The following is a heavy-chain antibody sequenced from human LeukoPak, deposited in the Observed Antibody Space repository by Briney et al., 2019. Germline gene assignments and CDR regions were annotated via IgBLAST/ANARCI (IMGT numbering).Heavy chain of an antibody. J-gene: IGHJ4*02. CDR2: INYSGST. V-gene: IGHV4-59*08. D-gene: IGHD1-26*01. Sequence: SETLSLTCTVSGASIRSYYWNWLRQPPGKGLEWIGYINYSGSTNSNPSLKSRATISMDTSKHHFSLKLRSVTAADTAVYYCASGTYYYFDFWGQGTLVTVSS. CDR3: ASGTYYYFDF. CDR1: GASIRSYY.